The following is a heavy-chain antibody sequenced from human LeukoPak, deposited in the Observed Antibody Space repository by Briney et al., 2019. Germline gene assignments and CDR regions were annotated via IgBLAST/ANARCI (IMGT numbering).Heavy chain of an antibody. J-gene: IGHJ3*02. Sequence: GGSLRLSCAASGFTFSSYGKHWVRQAPGKGLEWEAVIWYDGSNKYYADSVKGRFTISRDNSKNTLYLQMDSLRAEDTAVYYCARGSIYYDSSGYSSFDAFDIWGQGTMVTVSS. CDR1: GFTFSSYG. CDR3: ARGSIYYDSSGYSSFDAFDI. CDR2: IWYDGSNK. D-gene: IGHD3-22*01. V-gene: IGHV3-33*01.